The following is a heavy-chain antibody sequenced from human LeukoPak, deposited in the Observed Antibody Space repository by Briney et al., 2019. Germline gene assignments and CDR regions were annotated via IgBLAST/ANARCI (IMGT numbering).Heavy chain of an antibody. CDR3: ARLKGVAYYYGMDV. CDR1: GGSISSYY. V-gene: IGHV4-59*01. D-gene: IGHD2-15*01. J-gene: IGHJ6*02. CDR2: IYYSGST. Sequence: SETLSLTCTVSGGSISSYYWSWIRQPPGKGLEWIGYIYYSGSTKYNPSLKSRVTISVDASKTQFSLKLNSVTAADTAVYYCARLKGVAYYYGMDVWGQGTTVTVSS.